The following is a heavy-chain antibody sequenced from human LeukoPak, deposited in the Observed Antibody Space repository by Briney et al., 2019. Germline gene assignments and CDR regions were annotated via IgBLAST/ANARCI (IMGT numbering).Heavy chain of an antibody. Sequence: GGSLGLSCAASGFIFSSYVMSWVRQAPGKGLEWVAVIWYDGSNKYYADSVKGRFTISRDNSKNTLYLQMNSLRAEDTAVYYCARDFYVGSGSYYIGYWGQGTLVTVSS. CDR1: GFIFSSYV. D-gene: IGHD3-10*01. V-gene: IGHV3-33*08. CDR2: IWYDGSNK. J-gene: IGHJ4*02. CDR3: ARDFYVGSGSYYIGY.